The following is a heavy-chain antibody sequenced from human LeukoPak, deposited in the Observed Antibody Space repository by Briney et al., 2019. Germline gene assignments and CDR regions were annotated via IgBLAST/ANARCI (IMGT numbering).Heavy chain of an antibody. CDR1: GYAFTSYY. CDR2: INPSGGST. Sequence: ASVTVSCKASGYAFTSYYVHWVRQAPGQGLEWMGIINPSGGSTNYAQNFQGRVTMTRDTSTSTVYMELSSLRSEDTAVYYCARVQYDSIGYNFDYWGQGTLVTVSS. CDR3: ARVQYDSIGYNFDY. D-gene: IGHD3-22*01. J-gene: IGHJ4*02. V-gene: IGHV1-46*01.